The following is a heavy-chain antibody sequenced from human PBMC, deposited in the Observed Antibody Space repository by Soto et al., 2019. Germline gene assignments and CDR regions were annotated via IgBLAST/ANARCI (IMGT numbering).Heavy chain of an antibody. V-gene: IGHV3-30-3*01. Sequence: QVQLVESGGRVVQPGRSLRLSCAASGFTFSSYAMHWVRQAPGKGLEWVAVISYDGSNKYYADSVKGRFTISRDNSKNALYLQMNSLRAEDTAVYYCARDCFLNYYDSSGYITSWDAFDIWGQGTMVTVSS. D-gene: IGHD3-22*01. J-gene: IGHJ3*02. CDR3: ARDCFLNYYDSSGYITSWDAFDI. CDR1: GFTFSSYA. CDR2: ISYDGSNK.